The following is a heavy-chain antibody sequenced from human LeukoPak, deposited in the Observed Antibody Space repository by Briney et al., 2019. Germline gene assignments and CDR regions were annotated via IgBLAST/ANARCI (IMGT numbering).Heavy chain of an antibody. Sequence: ASVKVSCKASGYTFTSYGISWVRQAPGQGLEWMGWISAYNGNTNYAQKFQGRVTITADESTSTAYMELSSLRSEDTAVYYCARDRAAAGHYYYYMDVWGKGTTVTVSS. CDR1: GYTFTSYG. D-gene: IGHD6-13*01. V-gene: IGHV1-18*01. CDR2: ISAYNGNT. CDR3: ARDRAAAGHYYYYMDV. J-gene: IGHJ6*03.